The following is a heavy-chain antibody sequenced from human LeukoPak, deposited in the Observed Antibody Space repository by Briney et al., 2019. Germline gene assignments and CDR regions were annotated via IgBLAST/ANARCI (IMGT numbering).Heavy chain of an antibody. CDR3: AKAELGVDTFFDY. D-gene: IGHD3-3*01. J-gene: IGHJ4*02. Sequence: GGSLRLSCAASGFTFSDYVLGWVRQAPGRGLEWVATLSGSGAGTYYSDSVQGRFTISRDNSKRTLFLQMNSLRAEDTAFYYCAKAELGVDTFFDYWGQGTLVTVSS. CDR1: GFTFSDYV. V-gene: IGHV3-23*01. CDR2: LSGSGAGT.